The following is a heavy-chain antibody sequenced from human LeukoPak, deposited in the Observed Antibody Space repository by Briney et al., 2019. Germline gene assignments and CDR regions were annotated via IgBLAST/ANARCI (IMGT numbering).Heavy chain of an antibody. CDR3: VRLPTISALGTRGDC. J-gene: IGHJ4*02. CDR2: IYPGDSDI. V-gene: IGHV5-51*01. Sequence: GESLKISCKGSGYSFTSYWIAWVRQMPGKGLEWMGLIYPGDSDIRYSPSFQGQVTISADKSIYTAYLQWNSLKASDTAMYYCVRLPTISALGTRGDCWGQGTLVTVSS. CDR1: GYSFTSYW. D-gene: IGHD6-13*01.